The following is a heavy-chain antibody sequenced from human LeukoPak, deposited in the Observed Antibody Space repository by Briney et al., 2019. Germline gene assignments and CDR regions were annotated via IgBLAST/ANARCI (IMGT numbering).Heavy chain of an antibody. CDR1: GYTFTGYY. CDR3: AREKGGQWLVGWELRGGMDFDY. V-gene: IGHV1-2*02. D-gene: IGHD1-26*01. J-gene: IGHJ4*02. CDR2: IIPNSGGT. Sequence: ASVKVSCKASGYTFTGYYMHWVRQAPGQGPEWVGWIIPNSGGTNYAQKFRGRVTKTRDTSISTACMELSRLRSDDTAVYYCAREKGGQWLVGWELRGGMDFDYWGQGTLVTVSS.